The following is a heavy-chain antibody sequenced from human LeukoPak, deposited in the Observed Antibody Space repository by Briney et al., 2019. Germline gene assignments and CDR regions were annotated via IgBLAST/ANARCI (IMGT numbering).Heavy chain of an antibody. D-gene: IGHD2/OR15-2a*01. CDR1: GVSISSSSYY. V-gene: IGHV4-39*01. J-gene: IGHJ4*02. Sequence: PSETLSLTCTVSGVSISSSSYYWGWVRHPPGKGLEWIGRIFYSGTIYYNPSLKSRVTISVDTSKNQFSLKVTSLTAADTAMFYCVRLTTVGCKSPKCHVDNWGQRTLVTVSS. CDR3: VRLTTVGCKSPKCHVDN. CDR2: IFYSGTI.